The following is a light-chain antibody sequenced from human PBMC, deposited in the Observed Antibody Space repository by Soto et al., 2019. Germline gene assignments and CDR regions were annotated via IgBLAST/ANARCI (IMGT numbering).Light chain of an antibody. CDR3: XXXXXXXPT. V-gene: IGKV3-20*01. J-gene: IGKJ1*01. Sequence: EIVLTQSPGTLSLSPGERATLSCRASQSVSSSYLAWYQQKPGQAPRLLIYGASTRATGIPARFSASGSGAEFTLTISSLQSEDFALXXXXXXXXXXPTFGQGTKVDI. CDR2: GAS. CDR1: QSVSSSY.